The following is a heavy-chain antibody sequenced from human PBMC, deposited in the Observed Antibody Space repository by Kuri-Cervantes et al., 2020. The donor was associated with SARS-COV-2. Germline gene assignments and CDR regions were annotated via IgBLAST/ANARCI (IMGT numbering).Heavy chain of an antibody. D-gene: IGHD3/OR15-3a*01. CDR1: GFTFGVYA. V-gene: IGHV3-23*01. Sequence: GESLKISCVGSGFTFGVYAMSWVRQSPGKGLEWVSAISGSGSNTYYADSVKGRFIISRDNSKNTLYLQMDSLRADDTAVYFCARDKSYGFWREPFDYWGQGTPVTVSS. J-gene: IGHJ4*02. CDR2: ISGSGSNT. CDR3: ARDKSYGFWREPFDY.